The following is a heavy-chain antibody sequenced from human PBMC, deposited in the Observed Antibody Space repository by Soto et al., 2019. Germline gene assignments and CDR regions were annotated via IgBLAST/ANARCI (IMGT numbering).Heavy chain of an antibody. J-gene: IGHJ6*03. V-gene: IGHV4-34*01. Sequence: QVQLQQWGAGLLKPSETLSLTCAVYGGSFSGYQWSWIRQTPGKGLEWIGGINDSGDINYNPSLKSRVTLLVDSPKKQISLRLSSVTAADPAVYYCARGLVLWFGELSRRGGYYYYMDVWGKGTTVTVSS. CDR3: ARGLVLWFGELSRRGGYYYYMDV. D-gene: IGHD3-10*01. CDR1: GGSFSGYQ. CDR2: INDSGDI.